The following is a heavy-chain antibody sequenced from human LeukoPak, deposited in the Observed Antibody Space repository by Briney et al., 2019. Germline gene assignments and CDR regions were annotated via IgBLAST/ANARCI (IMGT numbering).Heavy chain of an antibody. Sequence: ASVKVSCKASGYTFTSYGISWVRQAPGQGLEWMGWISACNGNTNYAQKLQGRVTMTTDTSTSTAYMELRSLRSDDTAVYYCARGGDDYVYYYYYGMDVWGQGTTVTVSS. CDR2: ISACNGNT. CDR3: ARGGDDYVYYYYYGMDV. D-gene: IGHD4-17*01. CDR1: GYTFTSYG. V-gene: IGHV1-18*01. J-gene: IGHJ6*02.